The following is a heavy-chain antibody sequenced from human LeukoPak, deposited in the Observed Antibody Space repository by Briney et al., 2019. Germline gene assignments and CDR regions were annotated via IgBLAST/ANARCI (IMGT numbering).Heavy chain of an antibody. J-gene: IGHJ3*02. CDR2: INPHNGNT. D-gene: IGHD3-10*02. CDR3: ARVASGYYYVPDAFDI. Sequence: ASVKLSCKASGYTFTTYGVTWVRQAPGQGLEWVAWINPHNGNTNYAQNLQGRATMTTDTSTSTAYMELRSLRSDDTAVYYCARVASGYYYVPDAFDIWGQGTMVTVSS. V-gene: IGHV1-18*01. CDR1: GYTFTTYG.